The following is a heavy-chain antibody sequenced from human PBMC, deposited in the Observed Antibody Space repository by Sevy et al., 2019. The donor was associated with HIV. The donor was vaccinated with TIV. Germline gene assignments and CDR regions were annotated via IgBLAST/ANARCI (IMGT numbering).Heavy chain of an antibody. CDR1: GFDFPNAW. J-gene: IGHJ4*02. V-gene: IGHV3-15*07. Sequence: GGSLRLSCTASGFDFPNAWMNWIRQVPGKGLEWAGHIKSITDGGAADYAAPVKGRFTISRHDSKNTLYLQMNSLKAEDTAVYYCSTDDLISYWGRGTLVTVSS. D-gene: IGHD3-3*02. CDR2: IKSITDGGAA. CDR3: STDDLISY.